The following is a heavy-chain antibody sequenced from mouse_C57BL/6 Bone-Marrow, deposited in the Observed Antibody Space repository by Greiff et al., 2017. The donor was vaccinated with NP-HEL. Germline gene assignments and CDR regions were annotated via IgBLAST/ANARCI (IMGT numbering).Heavy chain of an antibody. CDR3: ARCYYSKRDYFDY. CDR2: IDPANGNT. CDR1: GFNINNTY. D-gene: IGHD2-5*01. J-gene: IGHJ2*01. Sequence: VQLQQSVAELVRPGASVKLSCTASGFNINNTYMHWVKQRPEQGLEWIGRIDPANGNTKYAPKFQGKATITADTSSNTAYLQLSSLTSEDTAIYYCARCYYSKRDYFDYWGQGTTLTVSS. V-gene: IGHV14-3*01.